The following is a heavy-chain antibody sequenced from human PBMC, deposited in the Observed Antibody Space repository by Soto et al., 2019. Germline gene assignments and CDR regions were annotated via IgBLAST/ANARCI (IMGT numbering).Heavy chain of an antibody. CDR1: GGSFSGFY. J-gene: IGHJ5*02. D-gene: IGHD1-7*01. V-gene: IGHV4-34*01. Sequence: AFGTPSPTRAVFGGSFSGFYWAWIRPPPGTGLEWIGEINHSGSTNYNPSLKSRVTISVDTSKNQFSLKLTSVTAADTAVYYCARDTDGTSHFGSFDPWGQGTPVTVSS. CDR2: INHSGST. CDR3: ARDTDGTSHFGSFDP.